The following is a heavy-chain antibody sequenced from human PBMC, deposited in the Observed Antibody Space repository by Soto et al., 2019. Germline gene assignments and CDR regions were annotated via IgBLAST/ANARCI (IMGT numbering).Heavy chain of an antibody. V-gene: IGHV1-2*02. Sequence: QVQLVQSGAEVKKPGASVKVACRASGYIFTDYYMHWVRQAPGQGLEWMGWINPNSGSTNYAQNFQGRVTMTRDTSITTVYMELSRLRSDDTAVYYCARAPHGDYVDSWGQGTLVTASS. CDR1: GYIFTDYY. D-gene: IGHD4-17*01. J-gene: IGHJ4*02. CDR2: INPNSGST. CDR3: ARAPHGDYVDS.